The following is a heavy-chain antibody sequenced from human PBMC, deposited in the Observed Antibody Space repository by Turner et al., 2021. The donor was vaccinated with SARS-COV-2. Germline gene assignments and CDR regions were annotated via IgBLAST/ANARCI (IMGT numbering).Heavy chain of an antibody. CDR2: IHFSGIT. Sequence: QVQLQESGPGLVKPSATLSLTCTVSGASISGSYWSWVRQPPGKGLEWIGYIHFSGITNYNPSLRSRVTISLDTSKSQFSLHLRSVTAADTAVYYCTRELGYCSDGSCRFEYDYWGQGTLVTVSS. V-gene: IGHV4-59*01. J-gene: IGHJ4*02. CDR3: TRELGYCSDGSCRFEYDY. CDR1: GASISGSY. D-gene: IGHD2-15*01.